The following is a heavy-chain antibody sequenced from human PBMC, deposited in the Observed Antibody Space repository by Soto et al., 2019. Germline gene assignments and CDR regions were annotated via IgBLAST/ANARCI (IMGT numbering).Heavy chain of an antibody. D-gene: IGHD3-10*01. CDR2: ISAYNGNT. J-gene: IGHJ6*02. CDR3: ASNYLYYYGSGNTNYYGMDV. V-gene: IGHV1-18*01. Sequence: QVQLVQSGAEVKKPGASVKVSCKASGYTFTSYGISWVRQAPGQGLEWMGWISAYNGNTNYAQKLQGRVTMTTDTPTSTAYMELRSLRSADTAVYYCASNYLYYYGSGNTNYYGMDVWGQGTTVTVSS. CDR1: GYTFTSYG.